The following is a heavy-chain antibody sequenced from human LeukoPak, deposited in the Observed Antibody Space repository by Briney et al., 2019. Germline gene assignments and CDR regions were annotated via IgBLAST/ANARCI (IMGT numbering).Heavy chain of an antibody. CDR2: ISAYNGNT. J-gene: IGHJ6*03. CDR1: GYTFTSYG. Sequence: ASVEVSCKASGYTFTSYGISWVRQAPGQGLEWMGWISAYNGNTNYAQKLQGRVTMTTDTSTSTAYMELRSLRSDDTAVYYCARFGTGEVGFGYYYYYMDVWGKGTTVTVSS. CDR3: ARFGTGEVGFGYYYYYMDV. D-gene: IGHD7-27*01. V-gene: IGHV1-18*01.